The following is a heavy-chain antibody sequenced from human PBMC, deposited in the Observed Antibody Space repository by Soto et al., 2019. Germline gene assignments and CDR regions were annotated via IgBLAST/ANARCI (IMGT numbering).Heavy chain of an antibody. V-gene: IGHV6-1*01. J-gene: IGHJ5*02. CDR1: GGSVASNKAA. CDR2: TYYRSKWYN. CDR3: VRDVDSSGWSSRFDP. D-gene: IGHD6-19*01. Sequence: SQTLSVTCAISGGSVASNKAAWNWVRQYPSGGLEWLGRTYYRSKWYNDYAVSVESRITINPDTPKNQFSLQLNSVTPEDTAVYYCVRDVDSSGWSSRFDPWGQGTLVTVSS.